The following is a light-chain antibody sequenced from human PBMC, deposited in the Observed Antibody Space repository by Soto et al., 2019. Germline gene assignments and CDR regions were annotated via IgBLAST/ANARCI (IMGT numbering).Light chain of an antibody. CDR2: AAS. J-gene: IGKJ4*01. V-gene: IGKV1-8*01. CDR3: QQYYSYPLT. CDR1: QGISTY. Sequence: ASWGTESASSRSGARGCGVTIICLSSQGISTYLASYHQRPGKALKLLIYAASTLQSGVPSRFSGSGSGIDFTLTISCLQSEDFATYFCQQYYSYPLTFGGGTKVDIK.